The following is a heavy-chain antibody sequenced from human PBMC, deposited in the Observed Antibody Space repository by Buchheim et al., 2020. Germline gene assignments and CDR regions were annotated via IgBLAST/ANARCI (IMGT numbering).Heavy chain of an antibody. Sequence: QVQLQESGPGLVKPSQTLSLTCTVSGGSISSGGYYWSWIRQHPGKGLEWIGYINDTGNYYNPPLKSRVTISVDTPKHQFSLKLSSVTAADTAVYYCVSNHAPWGQGTL. CDR1: GGSISSGGYY. CDR3: VSNHAP. J-gene: IGHJ5*02. D-gene: IGHD1-14*01. V-gene: IGHV4-31*03. CDR2: INDTGN.